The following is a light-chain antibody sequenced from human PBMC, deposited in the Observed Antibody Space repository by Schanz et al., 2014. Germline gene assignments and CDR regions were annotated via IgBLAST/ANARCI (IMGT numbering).Light chain of an antibody. CDR3: MQSLQTPPT. CDR1: QSLLHSNGNNY. V-gene: IGKV2-28*01. J-gene: IGKJ2*01. CDR2: LGS. Sequence: DIVMTQSPLSLPVTPGEPASISCRSSQSLLHSNGNNYFDWYLQRPGQSPQLLIYLGSNRASGVPDRFSGSGSGTDFTLKISRVEAEDVGVYYCMQSLQTPPTFGQGTKLDIK.